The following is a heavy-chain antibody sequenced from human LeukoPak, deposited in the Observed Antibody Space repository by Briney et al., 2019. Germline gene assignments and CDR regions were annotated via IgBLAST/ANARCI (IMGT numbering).Heavy chain of an antibody. CDR2: ISAYNGNA. CDR3: ARDPSYCDGDCYAFDA. Sequence: GASVKVSCKASGYTFTSYGISWVRQAPGQGLEWMGWISAYNGNANYAQKLQGRVTMTTDTSTSTAYMELRSLRSDDTAVYYCARDPSYCDGDCYAFDAWGQGTMVTVSS. CDR1: GYTFTSYG. V-gene: IGHV1-18*01. D-gene: IGHD2-21*02. J-gene: IGHJ3*01.